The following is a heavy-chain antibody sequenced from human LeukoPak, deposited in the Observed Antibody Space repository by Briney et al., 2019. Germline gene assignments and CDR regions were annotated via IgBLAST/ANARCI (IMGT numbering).Heavy chain of an antibody. J-gene: IGHJ2*01. CDR1: GGTFSSYA. CDR3: ARDSLTTVTTSYWYFDL. Sequence: GASVKVSCKASGGTFSSYAISWVRQAPGQGLEWMGRIIPIFGTANYAQKFQGRVTITTDESTSTAYMELSSLRSEDPAVYYCARDSLTTVTTSYWYFDLWGRGTLVTVSS. D-gene: IGHD4-17*01. CDR2: IIPIFGTA. V-gene: IGHV1-69*05.